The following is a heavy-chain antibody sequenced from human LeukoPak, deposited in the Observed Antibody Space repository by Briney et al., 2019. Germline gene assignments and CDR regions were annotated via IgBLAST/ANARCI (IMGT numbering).Heavy chain of an antibody. CDR1: GFTFSSYS. Sequence: GGSLRLSCAASGFTFSSYSMHWVRQAPGKGLVWVSRISNDGTTTNYADSVKGRLTISRDNAKNTLYLQMNSLRAEDTAVYYCARDLDYGGRSNFDHWGQGTLVTVSS. D-gene: IGHD4-23*01. V-gene: IGHV3-74*01. CDR3: ARDLDYGGRSNFDH. CDR2: ISNDGTTT. J-gene: IGHJ4*02.